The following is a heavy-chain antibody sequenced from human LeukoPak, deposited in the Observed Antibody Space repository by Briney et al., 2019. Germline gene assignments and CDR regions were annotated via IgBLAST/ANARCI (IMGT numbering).Heavy chain of an antibody. CDR3: ASRPTKQSTTPMVRGVPIGNY. D-gene: IGHD3-10*01. CDR1: GFTFSSYS. V-gene: IGHV3-21*01. Sequence: NPGGSLRLSCAASGFTFSSYSMNWVRQAPGKGLEWVSSISSSSSYIYYADSVKGRFTISRDNAKNSLYLQMNSLRAEDTAVYYCASRPTKQSTTPMVRGVPIGNYWGQGTLVTVSS. J-gene: IGHJ4*02. CDR2: ISSSSSYI.